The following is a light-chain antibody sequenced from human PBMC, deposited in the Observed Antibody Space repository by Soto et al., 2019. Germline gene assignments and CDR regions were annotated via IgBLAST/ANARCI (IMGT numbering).Light chain of an antibody. CDR1: QSVSSSY. V-gene: IGKV3-20*01. CDR3: QQYGSSPRT. Sequence: VLTQSPGTLSLSPGERATLSCRASQSVSSSYLAWYQLKPGQAPRLLIYGASSRATGIPDRFSGSGSGTDFTLTISRLDPEDFAVYFCQQYGSSPRTFGQGTKVDIK. CDR2: GAS. J-gene: IGKJ1*01.